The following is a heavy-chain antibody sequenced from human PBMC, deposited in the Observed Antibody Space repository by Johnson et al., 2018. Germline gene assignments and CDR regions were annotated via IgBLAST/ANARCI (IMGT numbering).Heavy chain of an antibody. CDR2: ISWNIGTI. CDR3: AKDRDHDSSTYYSEYFLH. V-gene: IGHV3-9*01. D-gene: IGHD3-22*01. J-gene: IGHJ1*01. Sequence: WVSGISWNIGTIGYADSVKGRFTFSRDNSKNTLYLQMNSLRAEDTAVYYCAKDRDHDSSTYYSEYFLHWGQGTLVTVAS.